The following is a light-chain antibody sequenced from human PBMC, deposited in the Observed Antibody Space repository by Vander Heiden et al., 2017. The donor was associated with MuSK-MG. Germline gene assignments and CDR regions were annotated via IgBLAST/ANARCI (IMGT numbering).Light chain of an antibody. J-gene: IGLJ1*01. CDR1: SSNIGAGYD. CDR2: GNS. Sequence: QSVLTQPPSVSGAPGQRVTISCTGSSSNIGAGYDVRWYQQLPGTAPNLLIYGNSNRPSGVPDRFSGSKSGTSASLAITGLQAEDEADYYCHSYDSSLSGYVFGTGTKVTVL. CDR3: HSYDSSLSGYV. V-gene: IGLV1-40*01.